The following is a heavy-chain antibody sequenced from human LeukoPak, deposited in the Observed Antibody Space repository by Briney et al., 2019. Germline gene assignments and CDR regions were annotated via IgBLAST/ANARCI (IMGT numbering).Heavy chain of an antibody. CDR3: ARGTVGYCSGGSCQGWFDP. Sequence: SETLSLTCTVSGGSLSSISYYWGWLRQPPGTGLEWIGSMYYSGSTYYNPSLKSRVTISVDTSKNQFSLKLSSVPAADTAVYYCARGTVGYCSGGSCQGWFDPGGQGTLVTVSS. V-gene: IGHV4-39*01. D-gene: IGHD2-15*01. CDR1: GGSLSSISYY. J-gene: IGHJ5*02. CDR2: MYYSGST.